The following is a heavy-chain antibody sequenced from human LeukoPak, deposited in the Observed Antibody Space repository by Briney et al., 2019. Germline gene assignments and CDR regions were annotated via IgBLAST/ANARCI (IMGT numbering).Heavy chain of an antibody. CDR2: IRYDGNDK. J-gene: IGHJ4*02. Sequence: GGSLRLSCAASGFTFSYYGMHWVRQAPDKGLEWVAFIRYDGNDKYYAESVKGRFTISGDNSKNTLYLQMNSLRAEDTAVCYCARVYAPFWGQGTLVTVSS. V-gene: IGHV3-30*02. D-gene: IGHD2-2*01. CDR3: ARVYAPF. CDR1: GFTFSYYG.